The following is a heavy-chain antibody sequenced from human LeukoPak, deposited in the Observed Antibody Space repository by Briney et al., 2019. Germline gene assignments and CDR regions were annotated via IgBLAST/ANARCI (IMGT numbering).Heavy chain of an antibody. V-gene: IGHV1-24*01. CDR2: FDPEDGET. CDR1: GYTLTELS. D-gene: IGHD1-26*01. CDR3: ATDRGYSGRPPTFDY. Sequence: GASVKVSCKVSGYTLTELSMHWVRQASGKGLGWGGGFDPEDGETFYAQKFWGRVTMTEDTSPNTAHMGMRSLRSEDTAVCNCATDRGYSGRPPTFDYWGQGTLVTVSS. J-gene: IGHJ4*02.